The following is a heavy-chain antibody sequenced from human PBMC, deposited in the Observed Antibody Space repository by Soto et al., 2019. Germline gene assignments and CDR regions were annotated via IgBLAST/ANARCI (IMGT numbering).Heavy chain of an antibody. CDR3: ARDKVEWATITWAFDI. J-gene: IGHJ3*02. CDR1: GFTFSSYS. D-gene: IGHD5-12*01. Sequence: GGSLRLSCAASGFTFSSYSMNWVRQAPGKGLEWVSYISSSSSTIYYADSVKGRFTISRDNAKNSLYLQMNSLRAEDTAVYYCARDKVEWATITWAFDIWRQGTMVTVSS. V-gene: IGHV3-48*01. CDR2: ISSSSSTI.